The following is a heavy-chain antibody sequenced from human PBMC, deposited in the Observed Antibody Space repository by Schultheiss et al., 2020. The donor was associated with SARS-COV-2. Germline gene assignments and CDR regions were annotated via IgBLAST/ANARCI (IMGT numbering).Heavy chain of an antibody. CDR1: GYTFTSYD. D-gene: IGHD5-24*01. J-gene: IGHJ4*02. CDR3: ARDEDSPRRDGYNSGY. CDR2: ISAYNGNT. Sequence: ASVKVSCKASGYTFTSYDINWVRQATGQGLEWMGWISAYNGNTNYAQKLQGRVTMTTDTSTSTAYMELSRLRSDDTAVYYCARDEDSPRRDGYNSGYWGQGTLVTVSS. V-gene: IGHV1-18*01.